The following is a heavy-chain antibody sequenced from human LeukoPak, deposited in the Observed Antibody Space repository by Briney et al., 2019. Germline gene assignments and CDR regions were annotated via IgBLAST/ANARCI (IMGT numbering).Heavy chain of an antibody. CDR3: AREFEATGFWALDY. Sequence: GGSLRLSCTVSGFNFNNYWMHWVRQAPGKGLVWVSRMNNDGRVISYADSVNGRFTVSRDNAKNTLHLQMNSLRAEDTAVYYCAREFEATGFWALDYWGQGTLVTASS. V-gene: IGHV3-74*01. CDR2: MNNDGRVI. CDR1: GFNFNNYW. J-gene: IGHJ4*02. D-gene: IGHD3-16*01.